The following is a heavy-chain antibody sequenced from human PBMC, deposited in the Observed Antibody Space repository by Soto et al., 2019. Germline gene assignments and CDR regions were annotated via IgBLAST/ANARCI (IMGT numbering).Heavy chain of an antibody. CDR2: INAGNGNT. J-gene: IGHJ6*03. CDR1: GYTATSYA. D-gene: IGHD5-12*01. Sequence: GASVKVACKASGYTATSYAMHWVRQAPGQRLEWMGWINAGNGNTKYSQKFQGRVTITRDTSASTAYMELSSLRSEDTAVYYCARDSGSSYSYMDAWGKGITVTVSS. V-gene: IGHV1-3*01. CDR3: ARDSGSSYSYMDA.